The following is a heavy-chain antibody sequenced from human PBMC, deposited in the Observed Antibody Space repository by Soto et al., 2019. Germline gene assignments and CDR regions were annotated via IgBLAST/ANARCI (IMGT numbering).Heavy chain of an antibody. V-gene: IGHV4-39*01. D-gene: IGHD4-4*01. J-gene: IGHJ4*02. CDR1: GGSVTNSSYY. CDR3: VSQRTTVPTQAYFDY. Sequence: SLTCTVSGGSVTNSSYYWGWIRQSPGKGLEWIGSVYYRGRSYSKSSVKSRVTISVDTSKNRFSLSLNSVTASDTAVYFCVSQRTTVPTQAYFDYWGPG. CDR2: VYYRGRS.